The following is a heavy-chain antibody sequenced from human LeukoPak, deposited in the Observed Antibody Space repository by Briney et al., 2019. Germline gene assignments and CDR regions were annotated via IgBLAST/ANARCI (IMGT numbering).Heavy chain of an antibody. J-gene: IGHJ4*02. D-gene: IGHD2-15*01. CDR1: GGSISSSSYY. CDR2: IYYSRST. CDR3: ARSIGGRGDY. V-gene: IGHV4-39*07. Sequence: SETLSLTCTVSGGSISSSSYYWGWIRQPPGKGLEWIGSIYYSRSTYYNLSLKSRVTISVDTSKNQFSLKLSSVTAADTAVYYCARSIGGRGDYWGQGTLVTVSS.